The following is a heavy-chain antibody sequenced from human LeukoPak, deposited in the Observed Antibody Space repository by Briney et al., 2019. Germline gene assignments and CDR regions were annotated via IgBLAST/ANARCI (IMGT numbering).Heavy chain of an antibody. CDR2: ISSSSSTI. CDR1: GFTFSSYS. CDR3: ARAELSYGDHSLQCYYYGMDV. Sequence: GGSLRLSCAASGFTFSSYSMNWVRQAPGKGLEWVSYISSSSSTIYYADSVKGRFTISRDNAKNSLYLQMNSLRDEDTAVYYCARAELSYGDHSLQCYYYGMDVWGQGTTVTVSS. D-gene: IGHD4-17*01. J-gene: IGHJ6*02. V-gene: IGHV3-48*02.